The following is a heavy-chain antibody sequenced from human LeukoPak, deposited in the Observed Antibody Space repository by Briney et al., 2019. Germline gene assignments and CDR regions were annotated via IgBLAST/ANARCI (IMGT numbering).Heavy chain of an antibody. CDR1: GFTFSSYD. CDR2: IGTAGDT. D-gene: IGHD3-22*01. CDR3: ARVPPLYYDSSGYLDY. V-gene: IGHV3-13*01. Sequence: PGGSLRLSCAASGFTFSSYDMHWVRQPTGGGLEWVSGIGTAGDTYYLGSVKGRFTISRENAQNSLYLQMNSLRAGDTAVYYCARVPPLYYDSSGYLDYWGQGTLVTVSS. J-gene: IGHJ4*02.